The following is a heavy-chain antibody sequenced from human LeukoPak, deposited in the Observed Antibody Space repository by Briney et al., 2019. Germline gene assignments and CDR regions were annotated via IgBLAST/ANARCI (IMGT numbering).Heavy chain of an antibody. J-gene: IGHJ4*02. CDR1: GYTFTSYG. V-gene: IGHV1-18*01. CDR3: ARAVVGLLSYFDY. D-gene: IGHD3-22*01. Sequence: VASVTVSYMASGYTFTSYGISWVRQAPGQGLEWMGWISAYNGNTNYAQKLQGRVTMTTDTSTSTAYMELRSLRSDDTAVYYCARAVVGLLSYFDYWGQGTLVTVSS. CDR2: ISAYNGNT.